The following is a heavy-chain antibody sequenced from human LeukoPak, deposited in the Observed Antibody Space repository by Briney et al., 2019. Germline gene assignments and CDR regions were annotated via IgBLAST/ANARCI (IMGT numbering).Heavy chain of an antibody. V-gene: IGHV4-39*02. CDR1: SGSISSSSYY. CDR2: IYYSGST. J-gene: IGHJ1*01. D-gene: IGHD3-22*01. CDR3: ARRRYYDSTGYLD. Sequence: PSETLPLTCTISSGSISSSSYYWGWIRQPPGKGLEWIADIYYSGSTYYNPSLKSRVSISIDTSNHFSLRLSSVTAADTALYYCARRRYYDSTGYLDWGQGTLVTVSS.